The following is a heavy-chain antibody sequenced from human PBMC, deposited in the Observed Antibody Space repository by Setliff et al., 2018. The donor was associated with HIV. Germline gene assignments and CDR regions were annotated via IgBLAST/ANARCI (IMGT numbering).Heavy chain of an antibody. CDR2: IYPGDSDT. CDR3: ARRPSGGWDHFFDY. Sequence: PGESLKISCQGSGYRFTNYWIGWVRQMPGKGLEWMGIIYPGDSDTRYSPSFQGQVSISVDKSITSAYLQWSSLKASDTAMYYCARRPSGGWDHFFDYWGQGTLVTVSS. J-gene: IGHJ4*02. CDR1: GYRFTNYW. V-gene: IGHV5-51*01. D-gene: IGHD6-19*01.